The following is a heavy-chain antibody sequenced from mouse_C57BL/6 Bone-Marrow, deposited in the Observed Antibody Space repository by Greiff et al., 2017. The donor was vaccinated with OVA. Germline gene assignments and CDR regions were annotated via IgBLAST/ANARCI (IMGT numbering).Heavy chain of an antibody. CDR2: IYPGDGDP. Sequence: QVHVKQSGAELVKPGASVEISCKASGYAFSSYWMNWVKQRPGTGLEWIGQIYPGDGDPTSNGKFKGKATLTADTSSSTAYMQRSSLTSEDAAVYFCARGYVWGQGTTLTVSS. D-gene: IGHD2-10*02. J-gene: IGHJ2*01. V-gene: IGHV1-80*01. CDR3: ARGYV. CDR1: GYAFSSYW.